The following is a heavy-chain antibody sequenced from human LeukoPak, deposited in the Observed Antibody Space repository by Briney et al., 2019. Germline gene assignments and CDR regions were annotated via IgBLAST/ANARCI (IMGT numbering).Heavy chain of an antibody. J-gene: IGHJ5*02. V-gene: IGHV4-4*07. CDR2: IYTSGST. CDR3: ATQSSGWYPNWFDP. CDR1: SGSISSYY. Sequence: NTSETLSLTCTVSSGSISSYYWSWIRQPAGKGLEWIGRIYTSGSTNYNPSLKSRVTISVDTSKNQFSLKLSSVTAADTAVYYCATQSSGWYPNWFDPWGQGTLVTVSS. D-gene: IGHD6-19*01.